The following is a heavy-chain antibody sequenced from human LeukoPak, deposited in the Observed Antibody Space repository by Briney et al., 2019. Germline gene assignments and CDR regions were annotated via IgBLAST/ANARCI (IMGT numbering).Heavy chain of an antibody. Sequence: ASVKVSCKASGYSFTNQDMHWVRQAPRQSLEWMGCINPGSGDTKYSQEFQGRVTITSDTSATTAYMELSSLSSEDEAVYYCTLYNYWGQGTLVTVSS. D-gene: IGHD1-14*01. CDR1: GYSFTNQD. J-gene: IGHJ4*02. CDR3: TLYNY. V-gene: IGHV1-3*03. CDR2: INPGSGDT.